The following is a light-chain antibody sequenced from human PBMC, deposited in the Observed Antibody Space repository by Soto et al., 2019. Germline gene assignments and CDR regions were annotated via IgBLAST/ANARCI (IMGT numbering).Light chain of an antibody. V-gene: IGKV3-11*01. J-gene: IGKJ2*01. CDR2: DAS. CDR3: QQRSNWPHT. CDR1: QSVSSY. Sequence: EIVLTQSPATLSLSPGERATLSCRASQSVSSYLAWYQQKPGQAPRLLIYDASNRATGIPARFSGSGSGTDFTLTISSLEPEDFSVYYCQQRSNWPHTFGQRTKLEIK.